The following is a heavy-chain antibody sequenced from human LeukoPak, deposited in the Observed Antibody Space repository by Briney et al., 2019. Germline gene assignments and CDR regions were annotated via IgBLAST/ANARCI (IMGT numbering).Heavy chain of an antibody. CDR2: IYFGGTT. V-gene: IGHV3-53*01. Sequence: PGGSLRLSCAASGFTVSSNYTTWGRQARGQGLEWVSVIYFGGTTYYADSVKGRFTISRDNSRSTVSLQMISLRVEDTAVYYCAKGYDILTAYLDSWGQGTLVTVSS. CDR1: GFTVSSNY. CDR3: AKGYDILTAYLDS. D-gene: IGHD3-9*01. J-gene: IGHJ4*02.